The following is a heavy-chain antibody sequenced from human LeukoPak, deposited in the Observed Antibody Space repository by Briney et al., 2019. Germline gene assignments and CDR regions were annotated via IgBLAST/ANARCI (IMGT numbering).Heavy chain of an antibody. CDR3: AKRSGYTTGWFFDF. Sequence: PGGPLRLSGAASGFSFSSYAMSWFRQPPGKGLEWVSSISGSGDNTYYAESVKGRFTISRDNSKNTLFLQMNSLRAEDTAVFYCAKRSGYTTGWFFDFWGQGTLVTVSS. J-gene: IGHJ4*02. CDR2: ISGSGDNT. CDR1: GFSFSSYA. D-gene: IGHD6-19*01. V-gene: IGHV3-23*01.